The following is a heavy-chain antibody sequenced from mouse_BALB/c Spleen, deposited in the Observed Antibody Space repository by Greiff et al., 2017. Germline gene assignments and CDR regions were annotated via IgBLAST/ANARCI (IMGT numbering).Heavy chain of an antibody. CDR3: ARNGLVVATEAPFDY. Sequence: VQLKQTGPELVKPGASVKISCKASGYSFTDYIMLWVKQSHGKSLEWIGNINPYYGSTSYNLKFKGKATLTVDKSSSTAYMQLNSLTSEDSAVYYCARNGLVVATEAPFDYWGQGTTLTVSS. D-gene: IGHD1-1*01. J-gene: IGHJ2*01. V-gene: IGHV1-39*01. CDR2: INPYYGST. CDR1: GYSFTDYI.